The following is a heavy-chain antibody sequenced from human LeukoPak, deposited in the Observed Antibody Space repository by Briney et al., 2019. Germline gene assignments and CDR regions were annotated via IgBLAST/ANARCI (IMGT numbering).Heavy chain of an antibody. Sequence: PGGSLRLSCAASGFTFSSYWVSWVRQAPGKGLGWVANIKQDGSEKYYVDSVKGRFTTSRDNAKNSLYLQMNSLRAEDTAVYYCAREARSGGFDYWGQGTLVTVSS. CDR2: IKQDGSEK. J-gene: IGHJ4*02. V-gene: IGHV3-7*03. CDR3: AREARSGGFDY. D-gene: IGHD2-15*01. CDR1: GFTFSSYW.